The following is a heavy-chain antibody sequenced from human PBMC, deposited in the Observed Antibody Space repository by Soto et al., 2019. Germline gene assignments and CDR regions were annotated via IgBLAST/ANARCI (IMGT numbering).Heavy chain of an antibody. CDR1: GGTISSGGYS. V-gene: IGHV4-30-2*01. J-gene: IGHJ4*02. D-gene: IGHD6-13*01. CDR2: IYHSGST. CDR3: ARYIAAAGDNDLTFDY. Sequence: TLSLTCAFSGGTISSGGYSWSWIRKPPGKGLEWIGYIYHSGSTYYNPSLKSRVTISVDRSKNQFSLKLSSVTAADTAVYYCARYIAAAGDNDLTFDYWGQGTLVTVSS.